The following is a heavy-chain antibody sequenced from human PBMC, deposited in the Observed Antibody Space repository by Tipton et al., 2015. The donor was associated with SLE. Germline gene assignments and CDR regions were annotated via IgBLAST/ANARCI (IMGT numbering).Heavy chain of an antibody. V-gene: IGHV4-61*02. D-gene: IGHD2-2*01. Sequence: TLSLTCTVSGGSITSGSYSWSWLRQPAGKGLEWIGRIYTNENTNYNPSLKSRVTMSVDTSKNHFSLKLISVTAADTAVYYCVVCSPSSCSYFDYWGQGRLVTVSP. CDR3: VVCSPSSCSYFDY. CDR1: GGSITSGSYS. CDR2: IYTNENT. J-gene: IGHJ4*02.